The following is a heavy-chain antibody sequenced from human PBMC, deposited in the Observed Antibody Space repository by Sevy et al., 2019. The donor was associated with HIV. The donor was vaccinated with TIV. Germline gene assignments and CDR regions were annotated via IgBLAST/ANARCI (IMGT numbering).Heavy chain of an antibody. J-gene: IGHJ4*02. CDR3: ARDLPPSATTVAHFDC. Sequence: GGSLRLSCAASVFIFSSYEMNWVRQAPGKGLEWISYISNSGSALYYSDSVKGRFTISRDNAKNSLYLQMNSLRVEDTTVYYCARDLPPSATTVAHFDCWGQGTQVTVSS. CDR1: VFIFSSYE. CDR2: ISNSGSAL. V-gene: IGHV3-48*03. D-gene: IGHD4-17*01.